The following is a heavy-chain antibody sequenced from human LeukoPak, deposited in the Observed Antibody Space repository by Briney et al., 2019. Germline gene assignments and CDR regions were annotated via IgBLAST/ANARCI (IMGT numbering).Heavy chain of an antibody. CDR2: ISWNGGIT. CDR3: ARDRSGSYGAAFDI. V-gene: IGHV3-20*04. CDR1: GFPFVDYA. Sequence: PGGSLRLSCAASGFPFVDYALSWVRQAPGKGLEWVSGISWNGGITGYADSVKGRFTISRDNAKNSLYLQINSLRVEDTALYCCARDRSGSYGAAFDIWGQGTMVTVSS. J-gene: IGHJ3*02. D-gene: IGHD3-16*01.